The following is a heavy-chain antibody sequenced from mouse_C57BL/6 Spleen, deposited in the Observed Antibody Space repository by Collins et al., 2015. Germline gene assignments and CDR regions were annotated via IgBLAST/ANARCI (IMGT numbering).Heavy chain of an antibody. Sequence: GKQRPEQGLEWIGRIDPEDGDTEYAPKFQGKATMTADTSSNTAYLQLSSLTSEDTAVYYCTTADGYYYYFDYWGQGTTLTVSS. J-gene: IGHJ2*01. D-gene: IGHD2-3*01. CDR2: IDPEDGDT. V-gene: IGHV14-1*01. CDR3: TTADGYYYYFDY.